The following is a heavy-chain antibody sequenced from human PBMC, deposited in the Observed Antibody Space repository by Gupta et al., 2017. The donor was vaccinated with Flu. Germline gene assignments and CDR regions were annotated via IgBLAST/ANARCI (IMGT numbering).Heavy chain of an antibody. Sequence: QVQLVESGGGVVQPGRSLRLSCAASGFTFSSYAMHWVRQAPGKGLEWVTVISYDGSNKDYADSVKGRFTISRDNSKNTLYLQMNSLRPEDTAIYYCARDLDKDQLLSGKYFDYWGQGTLVTVSS. CDR3: ARDLDKDQLLSGKYFDY. J-gene: IGHJ4*02. D-gene: IGHD2-2*01. V-gene: IGHV3-30-3*01. CDR1: GFTFSSYA. CDR2: ISYDGSNK.